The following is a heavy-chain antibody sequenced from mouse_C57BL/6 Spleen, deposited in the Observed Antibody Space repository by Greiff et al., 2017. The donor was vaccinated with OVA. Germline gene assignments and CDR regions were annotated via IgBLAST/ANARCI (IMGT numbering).Heavy chain of an antibody. CDR2: IYPGDGDT. V-gene: IGHV1-82*01. CDR1: GYAFSSSW. J-gene: IGHJ2*01. CDR3: ASDSSDY. D-gene: IGHD3-2*01. Sequence: VKVVESGPELVKPGASVKISCKASGYAFSSSWMNWVKQRPGKGLEWIGRIYPGDGDTNYNGKFKGKATLTADKSSSTAYMQLSSLTSEDSAVYFCASDSSDYWGQGTTLTVSS.